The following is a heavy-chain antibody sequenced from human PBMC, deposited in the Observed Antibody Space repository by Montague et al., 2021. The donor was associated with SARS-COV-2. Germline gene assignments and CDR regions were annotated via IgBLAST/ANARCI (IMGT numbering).Heavy chain of an antibody. J-gene: IGHJ4*02. Sequence: SETLSLTCTVSGGSVSSGSNYWTWIRQPPGQGLEWNGNENLNDSENTKYKPSLKSPVTISVDSSKNQLPLKLTSVTAADTAVYYCARGGIGAIVDWGQGTLVTVSS. CDR3: ARGGIGAIVD. D-gene: IGHD2-21*01. V-gene: IGHV4-61*01. CDR1: GGSVSSGSNY. CDR2: ENLNDSENT.